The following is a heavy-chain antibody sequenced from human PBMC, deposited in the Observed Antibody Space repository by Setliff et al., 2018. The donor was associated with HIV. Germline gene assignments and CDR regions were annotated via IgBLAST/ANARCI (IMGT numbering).Heavy chain of an antibody. V-gene: IGHV3-11*04. Sequence: LSLTCAVYGGSFSGYYWSWIRQPPGKGLEWVSGISDSGRSIHYTASVKGRFTISRDNAKNSLYLQMNSLRAEDTAVYYCARDPYPYGDYGDWYFDLWGRGTLVTVSS. CDR2: ISDSGRSI. CDR3: ARDPYPYGDYGDWYFDL. J-gene: IGHJ2*01. D-gene: IGHD4-17*01. CDR1: GGSFSGYY.